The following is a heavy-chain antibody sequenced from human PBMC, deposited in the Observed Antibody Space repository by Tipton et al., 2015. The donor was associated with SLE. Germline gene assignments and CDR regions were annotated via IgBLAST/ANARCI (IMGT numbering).Heavy chain of an antibody. V-gene: IGHV4-38-2*02. Sequence: TLSLTCSVSTYSISNGHYWAWVRQPPGKGLEWIGTVYHTGNTYYNPSLKSRVTMSVDTSKNQFSLKLSSVTAADTAVYYCARVSLSSGWYVLWYFDLWGRGTLVTVSS. CDR1: TYSISNGHY. D-gene: IGHD6-19*01. J-gene: IGHJ2*01. CDR3: ARVSLSSGWYVLWYFDL. CDR2: VYHTGNT.